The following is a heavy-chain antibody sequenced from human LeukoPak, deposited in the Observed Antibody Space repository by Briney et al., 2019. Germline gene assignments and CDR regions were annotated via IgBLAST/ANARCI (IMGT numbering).Heavy chain of an antibody. CDR2: INPNSGGT. J-gene: IGHJ4*02. D-gene: IGHD5-12*01. CDR3: ARVIVATISFDY. V-gene: IGHV1-2*02. CDR1: GYTFTGYY. Sequence: GASVKVSCKAPGYTFTGYYMHWVRQAPGQGLEWMGWINPNSGGTNYAQKFQGRVTMTRDTSISTAYMELSRLRSDDTAVYYCARVIVATISFDYWGQGTLVTVSS.